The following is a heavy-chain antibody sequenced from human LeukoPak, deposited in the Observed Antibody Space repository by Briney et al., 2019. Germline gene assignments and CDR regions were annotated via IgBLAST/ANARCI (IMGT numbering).Heavy chain of an antibody. CDR3: ATGTGHAFDI. J-gene: IGHJ3*02. CDR1: GDTFTRFG. D-gene: IGHD2-8*02. CDR2: ISAFSGNT. V-gene: IGHV1-18*01. Sequence: ASVKVSCKAPGDTFTRFGISWVRQAPGQGLEWMGWISAFSGNTHYAKGLQGRVTMTTDTSTSTAYMELRGLRSEDTAVYYCATGTGHAFDIWGQGTMVTVSS.